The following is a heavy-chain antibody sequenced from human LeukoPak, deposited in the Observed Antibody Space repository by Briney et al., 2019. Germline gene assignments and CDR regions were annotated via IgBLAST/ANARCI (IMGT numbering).Heavy chain of an antibody. J-gene: IGHJ4*02. CDR1: GGSFTGYY. CDR3: AREFLLNYFDY. D-gene: IGHD3-3*01. CDR2: INHSGST. V-gene: IGHV4-34*01. Sequence: SETLSLTCAVYGGSFTGYYWSWVRQPPGKGLEWIGEINHSGSTNYNPSLKSRVTISVDTSKNQSSLHLNSVTAADTAVYYCAREFLLNYFDYWGQGTLVTVSS.